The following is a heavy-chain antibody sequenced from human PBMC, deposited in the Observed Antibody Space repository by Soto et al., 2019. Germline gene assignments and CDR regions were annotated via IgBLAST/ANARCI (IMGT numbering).Heavy chain of an antibody. V-gene: IGHV1-8*01. D-gene: IGHD4-17*01. CDR1: GYTFTSHD. J-gene: IGHJ4*02. CDR2: MNPNSGNT. CDR3: ARWDYGYYARFDY. Sequence: QVQLVQSGAEVKKSGASVKVSCKASGYTFTSHDINWVRQAPGQGLEWRGWMNPNSGNTGYAQKFQGRVTMPRNTSISTAYMELSSLRSEDTAVYYCARWDYGYYARFDYWGQGTLVTVSS.